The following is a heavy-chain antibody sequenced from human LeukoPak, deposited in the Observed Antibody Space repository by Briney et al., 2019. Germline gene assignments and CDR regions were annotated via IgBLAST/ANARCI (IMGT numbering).Heavy chain of an antibody. Sequence: PGGSLRLSCAASGFTFSSYAMSWVRQAPGKGLEWVSAISGSGGSTYYADSVKGRFTFSRDNSKNTLYLQMNSLRAEDTAVYYCAKDQGYYDFWSGFDYWGQGTLVTVSS. CDR2: ISGSGGST. CDR3: AKDQGYYDFWSGFDY. V-gene: IGHV3-23*01. D-gene: IGHD3-3*01. CDR1: GFTFSSYA. J-gene: IGHJ4*02.